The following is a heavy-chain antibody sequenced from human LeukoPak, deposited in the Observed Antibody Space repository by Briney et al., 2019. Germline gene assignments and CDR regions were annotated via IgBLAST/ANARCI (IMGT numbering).Heavy chain of an antibody. J-gene: IGHJ4*02. CDR3: ARESSGGSYYAY. V-gene: IGHV1-2*02. CDR1: LYTFTDYY. D-gene: IGHD1-26*01. CDR2: VNPKNGSR. Sequence: GASVTVSCKASLYTFTDYYIHWVRQAPGQGRAGMGWVNPKNGSRNYAQTFQGRVTMTRDTSISTLYMELSRLESDDTAIYYCARESSGGSYYAYWGQGTLVTVSA.